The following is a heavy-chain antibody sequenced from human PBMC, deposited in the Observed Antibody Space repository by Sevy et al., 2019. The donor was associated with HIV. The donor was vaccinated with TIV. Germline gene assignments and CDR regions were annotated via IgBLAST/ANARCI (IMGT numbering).Heavy chain of an antibody. V-gene: IGHV1-2*02. J-gene: IGHJ6*02. Sequence: ASVKVSCKASGYTFTDYYIHWVRQAPGHGLEWMAWINPNDGVTNYAQRFQGGVTVTRDTSVSTASMELRGLRYDDTAIYYCARLTTMPTSDLYGMDVWGQGTTVTVSS. CDR2: INPNDGVT. D-gene: IGHD4-17*01. CDR3: ARLTTMPTSDLYGMDV. CDR1: GYTFTDYY.